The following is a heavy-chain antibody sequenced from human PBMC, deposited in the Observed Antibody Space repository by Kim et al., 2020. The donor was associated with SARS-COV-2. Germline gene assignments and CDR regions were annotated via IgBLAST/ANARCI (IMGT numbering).Heavy chain of an antibody. Sequence: GGSLRLSCTASGFTFGDYAMSWFRQAPGKGLEWVGFIRSKAYGGTTEYAASVKGRFTISREDSKSIAYLQMNSLKTEDTAVYYCTRVDGDYSTWHFDYWGQGTLVTVSS. J-gene: IGHJ4*02. CDR1: GFTFGDYA. CDR3: TRVDGDYSTWHFDY. D-gene: IGHD4-17*01. V-gene: IGHV3-49*03. CDR2: IRSKAYGGTT.